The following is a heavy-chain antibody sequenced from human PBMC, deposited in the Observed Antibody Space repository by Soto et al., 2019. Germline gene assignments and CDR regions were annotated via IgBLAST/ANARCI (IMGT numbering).Heavy chain of an antibody. V-gene: IGHV1-18*01. J-gene: IGHJ4*02. CDR1: GYDFTTYG. D-gene: IGHD3-10*01. CDR3: ARGRYGEY. CDR2: ISANNGNT. Sequence: QVHLVQSGAEVKKPAASVKVSCKGSGYDFTTYGITWVRQAPGQGLEWMAWISANNGNTDYAQKLQGRVSVTRDTSTSKAYMELRSLRSDDTAVYYCARGRYGEYWGQGALVTVSS.